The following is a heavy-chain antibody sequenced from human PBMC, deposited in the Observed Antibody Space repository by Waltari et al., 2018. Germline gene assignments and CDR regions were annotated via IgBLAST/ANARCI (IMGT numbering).Heavy chain of an antibody. Sequence: EVQLVESGGGLVQPGGSLSLSCAACGFSLGNSWLPWVRQAPGTGRGWVSRINYDGSDITYADSVKGRFTISRDNAKNTLYLQMNSLSVEDTAVYYCVRCLANSLYNWLDPWGQEPWSPSPQ. V-gene: IGHV3-74*03. CDR3: VRCLANSLYNWLDP. J-gene: IGHJ5*02. CDR2: INYDGSDI. CDR1: GFSLGNSW. D-gene: IGHD3-16*01.